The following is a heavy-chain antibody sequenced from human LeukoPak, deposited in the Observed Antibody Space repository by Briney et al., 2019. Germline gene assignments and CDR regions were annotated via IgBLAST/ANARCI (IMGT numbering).Heavy chain of an antibody. D-gene: IGHD4-23*01. CDR1: GFTFSTYS. J-gene: IGHJ3*02. CDR2: ISGSGGST. V-gene: IGHV3-21*01. CDR3: ARVPFFVGHSEGAFDI. Sequence: GGSLRLSCAASGFTFSTYSMSWVRQAPGKGLEWVSAISGSGGSTYYADSVKGRFTISRDNAKNSLYLQMNSLRAEDTAVYYCARVPFFVGHSEGAFDIWGQGTMVTVSS.